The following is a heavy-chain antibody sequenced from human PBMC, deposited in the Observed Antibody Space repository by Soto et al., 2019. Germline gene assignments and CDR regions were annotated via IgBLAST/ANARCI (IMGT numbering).Heavy chain of an antibody. CDR2: ITNSGEDE. CDR3: ANVIAPWCSGVSCCHFDR. CDR1: GFTFSNYA. D-gene: IGHD2-15*01. V-gene: IGHV3-23*05. Sequence: EVQLLESGGDLVQPGGSLRLSCAASGFTFSNYAMTWVRQAPGRGLECVSVITNSGEDEHYISSVRGRFTRSRDNSKNKLFLQIESVRVEDTYVYYCANVIAPWCSGVSCCHFDRWGQCTLVTVSS. J-gene: IGHJ1*01.